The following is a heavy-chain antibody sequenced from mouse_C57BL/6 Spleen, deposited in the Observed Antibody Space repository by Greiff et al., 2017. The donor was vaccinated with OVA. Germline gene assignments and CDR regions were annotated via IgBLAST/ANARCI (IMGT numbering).Heavy chain of an antibody. CDR2: ISLKSDNYAT. Sequence: EVKLVESGGGLVQPGGSMKLSCVASGFTFSNYWMNWVRQTPEKGLEWVAHISLKSDNYATNYEESVKGRFTISRDDSKRSVYLQMNNLRAEDNGIYYYAAPYYYGSSYMYYFDYWGQGTTLTVSS. CDR1: GFTFSNYW. CDR3: AAPYYYGSSYMYYFDY. V-gene: IGHV6-3*01. D-gene: IGHD1-1*01. J-gene: IGHJ2*01.